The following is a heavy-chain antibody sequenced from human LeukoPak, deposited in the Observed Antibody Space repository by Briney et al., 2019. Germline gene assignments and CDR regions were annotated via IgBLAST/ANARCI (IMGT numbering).Heavy chain of an antibody. D-gene: IGHD1-26*01. V-gene: IGHV4-4*07. CDR1: GDSISRYY. J-gene: IGHJ6*03. CDR3: ARAWSWYYMDV. Sequence: SETLSLTCTVSGDSISRYYWSWIRQPAGKGLEWIGRIYNGGIITYNPSLKSRVTISVDTSKNQFSLKVSSETAADTAVYYCARAWSWYYMDVWGKGTTVTVSS. CDR2: IYNGGII.